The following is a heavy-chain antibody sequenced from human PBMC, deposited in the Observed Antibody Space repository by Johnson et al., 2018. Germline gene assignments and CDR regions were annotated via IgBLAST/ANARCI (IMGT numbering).Heavy chain of an antibody. J-gene: IGHJ3*02. D-gene: IGHD3-10*01. V-gene: IGHV4-34*01. CDR2: IKHSGST. CDR1: GGSFSGYY. Sequence: QVQLQQWGAGLLKXSETXSLXCAVYGGSFSGYYWSWIRQPPGKGLEWIGEIKHSGSTNYNPSLKSRVTISVDTSKNQFSLKLSPVTAADTAVYYCARGSMVRGAFDIWGQGTMVTVSS. CDR3: ARGSMVRGAFDI.